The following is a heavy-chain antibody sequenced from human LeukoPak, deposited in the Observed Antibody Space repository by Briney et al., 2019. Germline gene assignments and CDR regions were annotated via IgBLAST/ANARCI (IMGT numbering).Heavy chain of an antibody. V-gene: IGHV3-74*01. J-gene: IGHJ4*02. D-gene: IGHD5-18*01. CDR3: ARGGAYSYGALDY. CDR2: INSDESST. Sequence: SGGSLRLSCTASGFTFSSYTMNWVRQAPGKGLVWVSRINSDESSTSYADSVKGRFTISRDNAKNTLYLQMNSVRAEDTAVYYCARGGAYSYGALDYWGQGTPVTVSS. CDR1: GFTFSSYT.